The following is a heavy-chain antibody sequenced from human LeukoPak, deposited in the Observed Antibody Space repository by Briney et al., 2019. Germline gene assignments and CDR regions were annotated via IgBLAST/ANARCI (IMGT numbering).Heavy chain of an antibody. CDR1: GGSFSGYY. D-gene: IGHD3-22*01. CDR3: ASRYYDSSGYYHNFDY. CDR2: INHSGST. Sequence: SETLSLTCAVYGGSFSGYYWSWIRQSPGKGLEWIGEINHSGSTSYNPSLKSRVTISVDTSKNQFSLKLSSLTAADTAMYYCASRYYDSSGYYHNFDYWGQGTLVTVSS. V-gene: IGHV4-34*01. J-gene: IGHJ4*02.